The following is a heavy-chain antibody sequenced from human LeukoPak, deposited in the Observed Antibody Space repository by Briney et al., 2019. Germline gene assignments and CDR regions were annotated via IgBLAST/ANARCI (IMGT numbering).Heavy chain of an antibody. CDR2: ISWNSGSI. V-gene: IGHV3-9*01. CDR3: AKGIAAAGTVFDY. D-gene: IGHD6-13*01. CDR1: GFTFDDYA. Sequence: GRSLRLSCAASGFTFDDYAMHWVRQAPGKGLEWVSGISWNSGSIGYADSVKGRFTIPRDNAKNSLYLQMNSLRAEDTALYYCAKGIAAAGTVFDYWGQGTLVTVSS. J-gene: IGHJ4*02.